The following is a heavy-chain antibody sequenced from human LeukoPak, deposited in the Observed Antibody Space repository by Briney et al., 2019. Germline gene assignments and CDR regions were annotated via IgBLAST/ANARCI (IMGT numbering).Heavy chain of an antibody. J-gene: IGHJ5*02. V-gene: IGHV1-46*01. CDR3: ARGEPSTSFDP. CDR2: INPSGGST. D-gene: IGHD1-14*01. Sequence: ASVKVSCKASGYTFTSYYMNWVRQAPGQGLEWMGIINPSGGSTSYAQKFQGRVTITADESTSTAYMELSSLRSEDTAVYYCARGEPSTSFDPWGQGTLVTVSS. CDR1: GYTFTSYY.